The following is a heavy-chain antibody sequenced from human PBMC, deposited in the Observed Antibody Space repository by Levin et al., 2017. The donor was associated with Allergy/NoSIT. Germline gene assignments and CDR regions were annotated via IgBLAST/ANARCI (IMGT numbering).Heavy chain of an antibody. Sequence: GGSLRLSCAASGFSFNESWMSWVRQSPGKGLEWVANIKQDGSDVSYVGSVKGRFTISRDNSKNSLYLQMNSLRVEDTAVYHCARKLYYYDGAHWGWFDPWGQGTLVTVSS. CDR3: ARKLYYYDGAHWGWFDP. D-gene: IGHD3-22*01. CDR2: IKQDGSDV. V-gene: IGHV3-7*01. J-gene: IGHJ5*02. CDR1: GFSFNESW.